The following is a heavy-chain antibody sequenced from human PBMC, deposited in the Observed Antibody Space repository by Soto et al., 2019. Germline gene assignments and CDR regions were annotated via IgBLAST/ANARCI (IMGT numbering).Heavy chain of an antibody. Sequence: GASVKVSCKASGGTFSSYAISWVRQAPGQGLEWMGGIIPIFGTANYAQKFQGRVTITADESTSTAYMELSSLRSEDTAVYYCARDLTVDTAMVPYNWFDPWGQGTLVTVSS. D-gene: IGHD5-18*01. V-gene: IGHV1-69*13. CDR2: IIPIFGTA. CDR3: ARDLTVDTAMVPYNWFDP. J-gene: IGHJ5*02. CDR1: GGTFSSYA.